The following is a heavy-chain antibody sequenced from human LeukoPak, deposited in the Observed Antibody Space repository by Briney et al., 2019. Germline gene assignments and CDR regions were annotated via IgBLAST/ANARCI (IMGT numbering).Heavy chain of an antibody. J-gene: IGHJ2*01. V-gene: IGHV4-30-4*08. Sequence: SQTLSLTCTVSGGSISSGDYYWSWIRQPPGKGLEWIGYIYYSGSTYYNPSLKSRVTISVDTSRNQFSLKLSSVTAADTAVYYCARDSKTIFGVVISYWYFDLWGRGTLVTVSS. CDR1: GGSISSGDYY. CDR3: ARDSKTIFGVVISYWYFDL. D-gene: IGHD3-3*01. CDR2: IYYSGST.